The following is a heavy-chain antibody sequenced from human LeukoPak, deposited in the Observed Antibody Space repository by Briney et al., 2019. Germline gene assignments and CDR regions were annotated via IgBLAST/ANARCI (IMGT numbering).Heavy chain of an antibody. J-gene: IGHJ6*02. V-gene: IGHV4-4*07. CDR3: ARYNILTGHLHGMDV. CDR1: GGSISSYY. CDR2: IYTSGST. D-gene: IGHD3-9*01. Sequence: SETLSLTCTVSGGSISSYYWSWIRQPAGKGLEWIGRIYTSGSTNYNPSLKSRVTMSVDTSKNQFSLKLSSVTAADTAVHYCARYNILTGHLHGMDVWGQGTTVTVSS.